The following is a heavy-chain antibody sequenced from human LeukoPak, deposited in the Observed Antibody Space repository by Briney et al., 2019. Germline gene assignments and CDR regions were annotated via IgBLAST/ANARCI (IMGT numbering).Heavy chain of an antibody. V-gene: IGHV4-4*02. CDR2: IHYSGST. CDR3: ARWYSSGWAFDY. Sequence: VKPSETLSLTCAVSGGSISSTNWWNWVRQPPGKGLEWIGYIHYSGSTKYNPSLKSRVTISVDTSKNQFSLKLSSVTAADTAVYYCARWYSSGWAFDYWGQGTLVTVSS. CDR1: GGSISSTNW. J-gene: IGHJ4*02. D-gene: IGHD6-19*01.